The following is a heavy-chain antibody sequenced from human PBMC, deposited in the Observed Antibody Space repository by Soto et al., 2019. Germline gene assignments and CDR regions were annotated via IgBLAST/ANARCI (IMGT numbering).Heavy chain of an antibody. CDR1: GFTFSSYA. CDR2: ISGSGGST. V-gene: IGHV3-23*01. Sequence: PGGSLRLSCAASGFTFSSYAMSWVRQAPGKGLEWVSAISGSGGSTYYADSVKGRFTISRDNSKNTLYLQMNSLRAEDTAVYYCAKDLAVAGTNGIDYWGQGTLVTVSS. CDR3: AKDLAVAGTNGIDY. D-gene: IGHD6-19*01. J-gene: IGHJ4*02.